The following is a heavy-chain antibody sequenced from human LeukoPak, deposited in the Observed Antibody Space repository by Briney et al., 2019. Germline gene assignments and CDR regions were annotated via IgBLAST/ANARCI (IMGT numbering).Heavy chain of an antibody. Sequence: PGGSLRLSCAASGFTFSSYWMSWVRQAPGKGLEWVANIKQDGSEKYYVDSVKGRFTISRDNAKNSLYLQMNSLRAEDTAEYYCASGSGSYYKNDYFDYWGQGTLVTVSS. CDR2: IKQDGSEK. CDR3: ASGSGSYYKNDYFDY. V-gene: IGHV3-7*01. J-gene: IGHJ4*02. D-gene: IGHD3-10*01. CDR1: GFTFSSYW.